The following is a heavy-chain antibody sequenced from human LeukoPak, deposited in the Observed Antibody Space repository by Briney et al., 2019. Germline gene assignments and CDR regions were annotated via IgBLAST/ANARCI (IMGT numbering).Heavy chain of an antibody. Sequence: PSETLSLTCTVSGGSISSWTYYWGWIRQPPWKGLEWIGTIYYGGTNYYNPSLKSRVTISVDTSKNQFSLNLNSVTAADTAVYYCAYGSNSAADHWGQGTLVTVSS. CDR3: AYGSNSAADH. V-gene: IGHV4-39*01. D-gene: IGHD4-23*01. CDR2: IYYGGTN. CDR1: GGSISSWTYY. J-gene: IGHJ4*02.